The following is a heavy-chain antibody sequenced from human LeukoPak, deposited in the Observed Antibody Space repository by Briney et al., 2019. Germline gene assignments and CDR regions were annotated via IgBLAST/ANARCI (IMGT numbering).Heavy chain of an antibody. J-gene: IGHJ4*02. CDR2: IYPGDSDT. D-gene: IGHD4-17*01. Sequence: GESLKISCKDSGYSFTTYWIGWVRQMPGKGLERMGIIYPGDSDTRYSPSFQGQVTISADKSINAAYLQWSSLKASDTAMYYCATAVTLYSHFDYWGQGTLVTVSS. V-gene: IGHV5-51*01. CDR1: GYSFTTYW. CDR3: ATAVTLYSHFDY.